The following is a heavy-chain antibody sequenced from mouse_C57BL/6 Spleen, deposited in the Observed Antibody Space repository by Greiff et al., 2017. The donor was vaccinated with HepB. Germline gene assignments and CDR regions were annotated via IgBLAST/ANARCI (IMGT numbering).Heavy chain of an antibody. CDR2: INPNNGGT. D-gene: IGHD4-1*01. CDR1: GYTFTDYN. V-gene: IGHV1-18*01. Sequence: EVQLVESGPELVKPGASVKIPCKASGYTFTDYNMDWVKQSHGKSLEWIGDINPNNGGTIYNQKFKGKATLTVDKSSSTAYMELRSLTSEDTAVYYCARFENWDYAMDYWGQGTSVTVSS. CDR3: ARFENWDYAMDY. J-gene: IGHJ4*01.